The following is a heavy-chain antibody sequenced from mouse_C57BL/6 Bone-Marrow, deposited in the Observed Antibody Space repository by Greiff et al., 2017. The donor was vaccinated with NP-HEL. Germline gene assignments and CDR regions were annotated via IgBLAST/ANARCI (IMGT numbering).Heavy chain of an antibody. V-gene: IGHV14-3*01. Sequence: EVQLQQSVAELVRPGASVKLSCTASGFTIKNTYMHWVKQRPEQGLEWIGRIDPANGNTKYAPKFKGKATITADTSSNTAYLQLSSLTSEDTAIYYCARSKKPTIYYYGSSAFGYWGQGTTLTVSS. CDR2: IDPANGNT. D-gene: IGHD1-1*01. CDR3: ARSKKPTIYYYGSSAFGY. J-gene: IGHJ2*01. CDR1: GFTIKNTY.